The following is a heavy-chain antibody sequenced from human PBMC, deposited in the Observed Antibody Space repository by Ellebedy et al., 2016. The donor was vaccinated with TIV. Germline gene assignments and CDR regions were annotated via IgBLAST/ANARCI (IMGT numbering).Heavy chain of an antibody. V-gene: IGHV4-4*07. J-gene: IGHJ4*02. CDR1: DGSISASY. D-gene: IGHD3-22*01. Sequence: MPSETLSLTCAISDGSISASYWSWIRPSPGKGLEWFGLLSRNGDKKYNLSFNSRVTMSFDTSKNHFSLKLSPVTKAYTAAYDCARENSHGFVYYFDSWGQGTRVT. CDR3: ARENSHGFVYYFDS. CDR2: LSRNGDK.